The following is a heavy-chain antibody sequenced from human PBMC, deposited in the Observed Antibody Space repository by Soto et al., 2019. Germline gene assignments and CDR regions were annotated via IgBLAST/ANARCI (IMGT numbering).Heavy chain of an antibody. CDR3: ATYNLGYCSGGSCYSWDY. J-gene: IGHJ4*02. CDR1: GGSISSSNW. Sequence: KPSETLSLTCAVSGGSISSSNWWSWVRQPPGKGLEWIGEIYHSGSTNYNPSLKSRVTISVDKSKNQFSLKLSSVTAADTAVYYCATYNLGYCSGGSCYSWDYWGQGTLVTVSS. CDR2: IYHSGST. D-gene: IGHD2-15*01. V-gene: IGHV4-4*02.